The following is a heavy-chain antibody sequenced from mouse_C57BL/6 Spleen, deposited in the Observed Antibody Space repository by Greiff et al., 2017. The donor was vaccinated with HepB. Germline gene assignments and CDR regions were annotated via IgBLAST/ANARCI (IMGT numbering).Heavy chain of an antibody. CDR2: IHPNSGST. CDR1: GYTFTSYW. CDR3: ARDTTVVAPYAMDY. V-gene: IGHV1-64*01. Sequence: VQLQQPGAEPVKPGASVKLSCKASGYTFTSYWMHWVKQRPGQGLEWIGMIHPNSGSTNYNEKFKSKATLTVDKSSSTAYMQLSSLTSEDSAVYYCARDTTVVAPYAMDYWGQGTSVTVSS. D-gene: IGHD1-1*01. J-gene: IGHJ4*01.